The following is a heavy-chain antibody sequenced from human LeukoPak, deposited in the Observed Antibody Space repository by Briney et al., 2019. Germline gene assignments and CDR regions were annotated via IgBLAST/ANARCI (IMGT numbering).Heavy chain of an antibody. D-gene: IGHD2-15*01. CDR1: GGSISTYY. V-gene: IGHV4-59*01. CDR3: ARDPGVVVGYFQH. J-gene: IGHJ1*01. Sequence: SETLSLTCTVPGGSISTYYWSWIRQPPGKGLEWIGYIYYSGSTSYNPSLKSRITISVDTFKNRFSLKLSSVTAADTAVYYCARDPGVVVGYFQHWGQGTLVTVSS. CDR2: IYYSGST.